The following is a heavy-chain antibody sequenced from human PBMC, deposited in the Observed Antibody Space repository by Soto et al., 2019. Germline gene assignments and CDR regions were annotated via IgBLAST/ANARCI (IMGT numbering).Heavy chain of an antibody. D-gene: IGHD2-21*02. CDR1: GFTFVNYG. V-gene: IGHV3-23*01. Sequence: PGGSLRLSCAASGFTFVNYGMNWGRQAPGKGLEWVSGISGGGGSTYYADSVKGRFTTSRDPSKNTIFLEMNSLRAEDTAVYYCAKGFIVVVTVIRPDDAFDAWGQGTLVTVSS. CDR3: AKGFIVVVTVIRPDDAFDA. CDR2: ISGGGGST. J-gene: IGHJ5*01.